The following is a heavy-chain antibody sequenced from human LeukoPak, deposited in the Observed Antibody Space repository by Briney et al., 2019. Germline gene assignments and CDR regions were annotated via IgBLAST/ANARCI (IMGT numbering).Heavy chain of an antibody. CDR2: ISAYNGNT. J-gene: IGHJ4*02. CDR3: ARDPPHRKDIVATRIDY. V-gene: IGHV1-18*01. Sequence: ASVKVSCKASGYTFTSYGISWVRQAPGQGLEWMGWISAYNGNTNYAQKLQGRVTMTTDTSTSTAYMELRSLRSDDTAVYYCARDPPHRKDIVATRIDYWGQGTLVTVSS. D-gene: IGHD5-12*01. CDR1: GYTFTSYG.